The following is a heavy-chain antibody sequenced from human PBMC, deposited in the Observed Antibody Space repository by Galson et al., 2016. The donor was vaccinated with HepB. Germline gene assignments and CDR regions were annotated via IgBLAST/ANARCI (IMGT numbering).Heavy chain of an antibody. CDR1: GYNFSSSW. Sequence: QSGAEVKKPGESLKISCKTSGYNFSSSWIGWVRQAPGKGLEWMGNIHPVDSETHISPSFQGQVTISADKSTSTVHLHWTRLKASDTAMYYCARLDLVGATHFDNWGQGTLVTVSS. V-gene: IGHV5-51*01. J-gene: IGHJ4*02. CDR2: IHPVDSET. D-gene: IGHD1-26*01. CDR3: ARLDLVGATHFDN.